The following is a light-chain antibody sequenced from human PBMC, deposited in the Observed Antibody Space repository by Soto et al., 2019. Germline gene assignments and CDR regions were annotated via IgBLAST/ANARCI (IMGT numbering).Light chain of an antibody. J-gene: IGKJ5*01. CDR2: AAS. CDR3: QQSYSSPPIT. CDR1: QSIDRH. Sequence: DIRMTQSPSSLSASVGDRVTITCRASQSIDRHLNWYQQKPGKAPNLLIYAASSLQSGVPSRFSGSGSGTDFTLTISSLQPEDLATYYCQQSYSSPPITCGQGTRLEI. V-gene: IGKV1-39*01.